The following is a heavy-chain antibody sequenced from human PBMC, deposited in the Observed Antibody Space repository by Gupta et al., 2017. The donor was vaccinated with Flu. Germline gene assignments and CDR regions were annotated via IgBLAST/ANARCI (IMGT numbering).Heavy chain of an antibody. CDR1: GFTFSAYY. Sequence: EVQLVESGGGLAQPGGSLRLSCVASGFTFSAYYMSWVRQAPGKGLEWVANVDQDGSLEIYLDSVKGRFTISRDNAKNSLSLHMHSLRTEDTAVYYCARWNGYFHWGQGTLVTVSS. J-gene: IGHJ1*01. CDR2: VDQDGSLE. V-gene: IGHV3-7*01. CDR3: ARWNGYFH. D-gene: IGHD1-1*01.